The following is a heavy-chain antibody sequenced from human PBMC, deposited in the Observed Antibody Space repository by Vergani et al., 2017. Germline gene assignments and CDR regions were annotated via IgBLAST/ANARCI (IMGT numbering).Heavy chain of an antibody. CDR3: ARSGALYCSSTSCYLYYYYYYMDV. CDR1: GFTFSSYA. J-gene: IGHJ6*03. CDR2: ISYDGSNK. V-gene: IGHV3-30-3*01. Sequence: QVQLVESGGGVVQPGRSLRLSCAASGFTFSSYAMHWVRQAPGKGLEWVAVISYDGSNKYYADSVKGRFTISRDNSKNTLYLQMNSLRAEDTAVYYCARSGALYCSSTSCYLYYYYYYMDVWGKGTTVTVSS. D-gene: IGHD2-2*01.